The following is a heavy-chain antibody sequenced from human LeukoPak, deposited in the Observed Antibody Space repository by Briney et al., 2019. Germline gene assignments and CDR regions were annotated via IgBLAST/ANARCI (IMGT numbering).Heavy chain of an antibody. Sequence: ASLKVSCKASGYTLTGYYMHWVRQAPGQGLEWMGWINPNSGGANYAQKFQGRVTTTRDTSISTAYMELSRLRSDDTAVYYCARSADYSNQHNDYWGQGTLVTVSS. CDR2: INPNSGGA. D-gene: IGHD4-11*01. CDR1: GYTLTGYY. CDR3: ARSADYSNQHNDY. J-gene: IGHJ4*02. V-gene: IGHV1-2*02.